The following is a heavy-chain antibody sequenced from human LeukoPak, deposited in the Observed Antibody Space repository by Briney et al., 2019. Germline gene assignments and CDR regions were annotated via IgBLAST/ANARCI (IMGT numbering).Heavy chain of an antibody. V-gene: IGHV4-61*01. D-gene: IGHD3-3*01. CDR2: IYSSGSP. CDR1: GGSISSSSYY. CDR3: ARDGGGYYRRDYYYYMDV. J-gene: IGHJ6*03. Sequence: SETLSLTCTVSGGSISSSSYYWSWIRQPPGKGLEWIGYIYSSGSPNYSPSLKSRVTISVDTSKNQFSLKLSSVTAADTAVYYCARDGGGYYRRDYYYYMDVWGKGTTVTVSS.